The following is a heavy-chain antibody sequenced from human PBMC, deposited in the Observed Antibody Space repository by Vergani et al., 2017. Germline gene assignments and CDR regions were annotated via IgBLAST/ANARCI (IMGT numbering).Heavy chain of an antibody. D-gene: IGHD2-21*02. CDR3: AKYLRDSTDGLPDS. CDR2: IGKDGINT. Sequence: VQLVESAGGVVQPGGSLRLSCAASGFTFSNFGMHWIRQAPGKGLEGLAYIGKDGINTRYTDAVKGRFTVSRDNSKDILYLQMDSLSSEDTALYYCAKYLRDSTDGLPDSWGPGTLVIVSS. J-gene: IGHJ4*02. CDR1: GFTFSNFG. V-gene: IGHV3-30*02.